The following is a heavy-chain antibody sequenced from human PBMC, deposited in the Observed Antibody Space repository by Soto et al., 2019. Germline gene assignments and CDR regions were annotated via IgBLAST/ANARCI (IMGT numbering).Heavy chain of an antibody. J-gene: IGHJ6*02. V-gene: IGHV1-69*01. CDR1: GGTFSNYA. D-gene: IGHD2-2*01. Sequence: QVQLVQSGAEVRKPGSSVTVSCKASGGTFSNYAISWVRQAPGQGLEWMGGINPIVGTGSYAQKFQGRVTITADEPTTTAYMELSSLRFEDTAVYYCARVVILVPTASTHYYYHMDVWGPGTTVTVSS. CDR3: ARVVILVPTASTHYYYHMDV. CDR2: INPIVGTG.